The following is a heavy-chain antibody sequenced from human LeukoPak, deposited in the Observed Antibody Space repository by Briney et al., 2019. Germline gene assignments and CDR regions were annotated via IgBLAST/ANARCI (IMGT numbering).Heavy chain of an antibody. D-gene: IGHD2-15*01. J-gene: IGHJ4*02. CDR2: IYYSGST. Sequence: PSETLSLTCTVSGGSISSYYWSWIRQPPGKGLEWIGYIYYSGSTNYNPSLKSRVTISVDTSKNQFSLKLSSVTAADTAVYYCARDYCSGGSCYFDYWGQGTPVTVSS. CDR3: ARDYCSGGSCYFDY. CDR1: GGSISSYY. V-gene: IGHV4-59*01.